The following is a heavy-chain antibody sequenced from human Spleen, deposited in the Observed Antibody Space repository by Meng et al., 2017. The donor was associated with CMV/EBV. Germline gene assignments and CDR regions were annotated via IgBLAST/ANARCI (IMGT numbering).Heavy chain of an antibody. CDR1: DSHSSGGYY. V-gene: IGHV4-31*02. CDR3: ARATRDGYNWNYFDY. Sequence: DSHSSGGYYWSWIRQHPGKGLEWIGYIYYSGTTYYNPSLKSRVTISVDTSKNQFSLKLSSVTAADTAVYYCARATRDGYNWNYFDYWGQGTLVTVSS. J-gene: IGHJ4*02. D-gene: IGHD5-24*01. CDR2: IYYSGTT.